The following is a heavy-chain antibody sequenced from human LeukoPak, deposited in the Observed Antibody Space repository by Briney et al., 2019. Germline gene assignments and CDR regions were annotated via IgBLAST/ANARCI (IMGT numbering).Heavy chain of an antibody. J-gene: IGHJ5*02. V-gene: IGHV1-8*01. CDR3: AGFSSSWSRVAYNWFDP. Sequence: ASVKVSCKASGYTFTSYDINWVRQATGQGLEWMGWMNPNSGNTGYAQKFQGRVTMTRNTSISTACMELSSLRSEDTAVYYCAGFSSSWSRVAYNWFDPWGQGTLVTVSS. CDR1: GYTFTSYD. CDR2: MNPNSGNT. D-gene: IGHD6-13*01.